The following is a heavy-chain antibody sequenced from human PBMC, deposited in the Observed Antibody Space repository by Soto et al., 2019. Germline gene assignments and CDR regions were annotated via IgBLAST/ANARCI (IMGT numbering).Heavy chain of an antibody. CDR2: IYYTGNT. D-gene: IGHD6-19*01. Sequence: GGSISSSSYYWGWIRQPPGKGLEWIGSIYYTGNTYYTPSLQSRVAISVDTSKNQFSLKLNSVTAADTAVYYCARRTVNIRTFYSGLKTHCFDYWGQGALVTVSS. V-gene: IGHV4-39*01. CDR3: ARRTVNIRTFYSGLKTHCFDY. CDR1: GGSISSSSYY. J-gene: IGHJ4*02.